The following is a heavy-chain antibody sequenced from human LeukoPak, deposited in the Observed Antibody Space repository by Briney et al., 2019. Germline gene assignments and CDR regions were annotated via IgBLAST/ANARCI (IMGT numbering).Heavy chain of an antibody. CDR2: INHSGST. CDR3: ARRDYCSSTSCYLNFDY. J-gene: IGHJ4*02. CDR1: GGSFSGYY. Sequence: SETLSLTCAIYGGSFSGYYWGWIRQSPGKGLEWIGEINHSGSTNCNPSLKSRVTISVDTSKNQFSLKLNSVTAADTAVYYCARRDYCSSTSCYLNFDYWGQGTLVTVSS. D-gene: IGHD2-2*01. V-gene: IGHV4-34*01.